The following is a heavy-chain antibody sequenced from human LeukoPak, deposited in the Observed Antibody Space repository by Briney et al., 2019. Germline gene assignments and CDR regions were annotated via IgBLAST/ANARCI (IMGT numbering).Heavy chain of an antibody. CDR3: ARRSFDWSPFGY. Sequence: SETLSLTCTVSGGSISSSSYYWGWIRQPPGKGLEWIGSIYYSGSTYYNPSLKSRVTISVDTSKNQFSLKLSSVTAADTAVYYCARRSFDWSPFGYWGQGTLVTVSS. CDR1: GGSISSSSYY. V-gene: IGHV4-39*01. CDR2: IYYSGST. D-gene: IGHD3-9*01. J-gene: IGHJ4*02.